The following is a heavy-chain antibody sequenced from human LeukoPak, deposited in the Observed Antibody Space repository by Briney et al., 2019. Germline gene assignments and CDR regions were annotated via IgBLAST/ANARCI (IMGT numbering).Heavy chain of an antibody. CDR2: IWFDGSNK. CDR1: GFTFSSYG. CDR3: ARVFSGWSFDY. J-gene: IGHJ4*02. Sequence: GGSLRLSCAASGFTFSSYGMHWVRQAPGKGLEWVAVIWFDGSNKYYADSVKGRFTISRDYSKNALFLQMNSLRDEDTAVYYCARVFSGWSFDYWGQGTLVTVSS. D-gene: IGHD6-13*01. V-gene: IGHV3-33*01.